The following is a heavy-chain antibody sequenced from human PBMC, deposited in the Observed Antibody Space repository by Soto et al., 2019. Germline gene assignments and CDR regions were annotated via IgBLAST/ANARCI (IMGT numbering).Heavy chain of an antibody. CDR3: ASGSSSWYRKESFCYYYYMDV. V-gene: IGHV4-59*01. CDR1: GGSISSYY. J-gene: IGHJ6*03. CDR2: IYYSGST. Sequence: SETLSLTCTVSGGSISSYYWSWIRQPPGKGLEWIGYIYYSGSTNYNPSLKSRVTISVDTSKNQFSLKLSSVTAADTAVYYCASGSSSWYRKESFCYYYYMDVWGKGTTVTVSS. D-gene: IGHD6-13*01.